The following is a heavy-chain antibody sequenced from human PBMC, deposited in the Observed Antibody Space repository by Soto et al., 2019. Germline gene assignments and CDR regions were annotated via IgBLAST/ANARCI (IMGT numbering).Heavy chain of an antibody. CDR1: GGSISSGGYS. Sequence: SETLSLTCAVSGGSISSGGYSWSWIRQPPGKGLEWIGYIYHSGSTYYNPSLKSRVTISVDRSKNQFSLKLSSVTAADTAVYYCASTYCISTSCPGPFDYWGQGTLVTVS. V-gene: IGHV4-30-2*01. CDR3: ASTYCISTSCPGPFDY. D-gene: IGHD2-2*01. CDR2: IYHSGST. J-gene: IGHJ4*02.